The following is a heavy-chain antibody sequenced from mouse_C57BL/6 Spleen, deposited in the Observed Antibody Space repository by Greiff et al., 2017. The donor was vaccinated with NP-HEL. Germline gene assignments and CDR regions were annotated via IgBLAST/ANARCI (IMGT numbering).Heavy chain of an antibody. J-gene: IGHJ4*01. V-gene: IGHV1-69*01. CDR2: IDPSDSYT. Sequence: QVQLQQPGAELVMPGASVKLSCKASGYTFTSYWMHWVKQRPGQGLEWIGEIDPSDSYTSYNQKFKGKSTLTVDKSSSTAYMQLSSLTSEDSAVYYCARSGTRNYAMDYWGQGTSVTVSS. CDR1: GYTFTSYW. D-gene: IGHD4-1*01. CDR3: ARSGTRNYAMDY.